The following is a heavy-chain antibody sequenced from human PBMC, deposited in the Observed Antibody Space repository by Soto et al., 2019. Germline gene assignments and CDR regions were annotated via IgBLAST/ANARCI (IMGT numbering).Heavy chain of an antibody. V-gene: IGHV4-31*03. D-gene: IGHD5-18*01. CDR1: GGSISSGGYY. Sequence: QVQLQESGPGLVKPSQTLSLTCTVSGGSISSGGYYWSWIRQPPGKGLEWIGYIYYSGSTYYSPALKSRVTISVDTSKNQFSLKLSSVTAADTAVYYCARDTGYHVDYWGQGTLVTVAS. CDR2: IYYSGST. CDR3: ARDTGYHVDY. J-gene: IGHJ4*02.